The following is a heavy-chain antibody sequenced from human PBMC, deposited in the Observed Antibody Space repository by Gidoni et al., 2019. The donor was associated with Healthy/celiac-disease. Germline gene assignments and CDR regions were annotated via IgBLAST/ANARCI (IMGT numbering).Heavy chain of an antibody. Sequence: EVQLVESGGGLVQPGGSLRLSCAASGFTFSSYSMNWVRQAPGKGLEWVSYISSSSSTIYYADSVKGRFTISRDKAKNSLYLQMNSLRAEDTAVYYCAKAYYYGSGSYYNAGYWGQGTLVTVSS. V-gene: IGHV3-48*01. J-gene: IGHJ4*02. CDR3: AKAYYYGSGSYYNAGY. D-gene: IGHD3-10*01. CDR2: ISSSSSTI. CDR1: GFTFSSYS.